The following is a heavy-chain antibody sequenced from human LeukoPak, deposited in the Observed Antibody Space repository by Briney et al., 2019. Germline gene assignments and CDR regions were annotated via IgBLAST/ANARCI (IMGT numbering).Heavy chain of an antibody. V-gene: IGHV3-20*04. CDR2: INWNGGST. Sequence: GGSLRLSCAASGFTFDDYGMSWVRQAPGKGLEWVSGINWNGGSTGYADSVKGRFTISRDNAKNSLYLQMNSLRAEDTALYYCARGPYYYGSGSPYYFDYWGQGTLVTVSS. D-gene: IGHD3-10*01. CDR3: ARGPYYYGSGSPYYFDY. CDR1: GFTFDDYG. J-gene: IGHJ4*02.